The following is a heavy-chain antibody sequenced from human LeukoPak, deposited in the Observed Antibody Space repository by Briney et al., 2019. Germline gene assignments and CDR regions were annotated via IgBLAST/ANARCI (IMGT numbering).Heavy chain of an antibody. Sequence: KPSETLSRTCTLSGGSITNTKYYWGWIRQPPGKGLEWIGSIYYTGSTYYNPSLKSRVTIAVDTSKQQFSLKLRSVTAEDTAIYYCTRHTGYISGQYSNYEDSWGQGTLVTVSS. CDR1: GGSITNTKYY. CDR3: TRHTGYISGQYSNYEDS. CDR2: IYYTGST. J-gene: IGHJ4*02. D-gene: IGHD4-11*01. V-gene: IGHV4-39*01.